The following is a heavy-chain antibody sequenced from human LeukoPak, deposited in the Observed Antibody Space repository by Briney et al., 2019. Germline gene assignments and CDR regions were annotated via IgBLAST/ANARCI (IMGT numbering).Heavy chain of an antibody. D-gene: IGHD2-2*02. CDR3: ARAPYCSSTSCYTEDY. V-gene: IGHV3-21*01. J-gene: IGHJ4*02. CDR1: GFTFSSYS. CDR2: ISSSSSYI. Sequence: GGSLRLSCAASGFTFSSYSMNWVRQAPGKGLEWVSSISSSSSYIYYADSVKGRFTISRDNAKNSLYLQMNSLRAEDTAVYYCARAPYCSSTSCYTEDYWGQGTLVTVSS.